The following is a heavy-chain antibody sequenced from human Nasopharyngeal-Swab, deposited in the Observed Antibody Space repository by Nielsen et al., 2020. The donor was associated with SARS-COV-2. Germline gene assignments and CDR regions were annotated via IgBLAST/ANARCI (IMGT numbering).Heavy chain of an antibody. J-gene: IGHJ4*02. CDR2: IKQDGSEK. CDR1: GFTLRDHW. V-gene: IGHV3-7*01. D-gene: IGHD3-10*01. Sequence: GESLKISCVASGFTLRDHWMSWVRPAPAKGLEWVASIKQDGSEKNYVDSVKGRFTISRDNAKNSLFLQMDSLRTEDTAFYYCARVGGRTSPMGSWGQGTLVTVSS. CDR3: ARVGGRTSPMGS.